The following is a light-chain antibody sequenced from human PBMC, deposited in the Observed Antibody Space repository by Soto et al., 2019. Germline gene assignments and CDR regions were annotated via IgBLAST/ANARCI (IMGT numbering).Light chain of an antibody. CDR1: QSISNS. V-gene: IGKV1-5*01. CDR3: QQYNDYSPTWT. Sequence: DIQMTQSPSTPAASVGDRVSITCRASQSISNSLAWYQQKPGKAPKLLIYDASSLESGVPSRFSGSASGTEFTLTISSLQPDDFATYYCQQYNDYSPTWTFGQGTKV. J-gene: IGKJ1*01. CDR2: DAS.